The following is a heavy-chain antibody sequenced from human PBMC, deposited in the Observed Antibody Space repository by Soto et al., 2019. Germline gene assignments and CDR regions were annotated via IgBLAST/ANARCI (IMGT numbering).Heavy chain of an antibody. D-gene: IGHD1-26*01. CDR3: ARGGVGATPDY. CDR2: IWYDGSNK. CDR1: GFTFSSYG. V-gene: IGHV3-33*01. Sequence: QVQLVESGGGVVQPGRSLRLSCAASGFTFSSYGMHWVRQAPGKGLEWVAVIWYDGSNKYYADSVKGRFTISRDNSKNTVYLKMNSLRAEDTAVYYCARGGVGATPDYWGQGTLVTVSS. J-gene: IGHJ4*02.